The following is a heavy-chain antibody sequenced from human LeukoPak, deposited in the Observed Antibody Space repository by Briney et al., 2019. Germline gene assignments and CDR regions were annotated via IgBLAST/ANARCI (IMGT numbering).Heavy chain of an antibody. Sequence: ASVKVSCKASGYTFTSYDINWVRQATGQGLEWMGWMNPNSGNTGYAQKFQGRVTMTRNTSISTAYMELSSLRAEDTAVYYCARGPSTYYYDSSGYYEYFQHWGQGTLVTVSS. CDR2: MNPNSGNT. V-gene: IGHV1-8*01. J-gene: IGHJ1*01. D-gene: IGHD3-22*01. CDR3: ARGPSTYYYDSSGYYEYFQH. CDR1: GYTFTSYD.